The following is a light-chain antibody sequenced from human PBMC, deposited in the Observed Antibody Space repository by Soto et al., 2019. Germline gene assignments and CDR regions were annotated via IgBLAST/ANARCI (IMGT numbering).Light chain of an antibody. J-gene: IGKJ2*01. Sequence: DVVMTQSPDSLAVSLGERAAINCKSSQNLLFSSNNKNSLAWYQQKPGQPPKLLIYWASTRESAAPDRFSVSGSGRDFTLTISSLQAEDVAVYYCQQYHTTPNTFGQGTKVEIK. CDR2: WAS. V-gene: IGKV4-1*01. CDR1: QNLLFSSNNKNS. CDR3: QQYHTTPNT.